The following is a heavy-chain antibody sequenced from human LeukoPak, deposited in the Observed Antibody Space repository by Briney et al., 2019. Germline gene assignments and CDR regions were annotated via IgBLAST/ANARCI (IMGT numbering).Heavy chain of an antibody. J-gene: IGHJ5*02. CDR2: MYSRGDT. D-gene: IGHD6-13*01. CDR3: ARDAPQVPAAGVLAS. CDR1: GFTVSDNY. V-gene: IGHV3-53*01. Sequence: GGSLRLSCAASGFTVSDNYMSWVRRAQGKGLEWVSVMYSRGDTYYADSVKGRFTFSRDISKNTLYLQMNGLRTEDTAMYYCARDAPQVPAAGVLASWGQGTLVTVSS.